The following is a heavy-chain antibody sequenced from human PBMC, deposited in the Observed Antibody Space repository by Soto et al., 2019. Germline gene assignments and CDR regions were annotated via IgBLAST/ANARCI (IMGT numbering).Heavy chain of an antibody. J-gene: IGHJ4*02. CDR3: ANIHYGSLDY. V-gene: IGHV3-11*06. CDR1: GLKFGLSF. Sequence: GGSLRLSCAASGLKFGLSFMIWMRQRPGKGLEWVSFISHNSDYTNYADSVTGRFTISRDNDKSSIYLQMNSLRADDTAVSYCANIHYGSLDYWGQGTLVTVSS. CDR2: ISHNSDYT. D-gene: IGHD4-17*01.